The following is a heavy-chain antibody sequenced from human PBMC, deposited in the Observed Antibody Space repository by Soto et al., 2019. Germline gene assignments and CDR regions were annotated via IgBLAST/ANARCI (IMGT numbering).Heavy chain of an antibody. D-gene: IGHD3-22*01. V-gene: IGHV1-69*06. CDR1: GGTFSSYA. Sequence: GASVKVSCKASGGTFSSYAISWVRQAPGQGLEWMGGIIPIFGTANYAQKFQGRVTITADKSTSTAYMELSSLRSEDTAVYYCARVPDRYYYDSSGPTYHDAFDIWGQGTMVT. CDR2: IIPIFGTA. CDR3: ARVPDRYYYDSSGPTYHDAFDI. J-gene: IGHJ3*02.